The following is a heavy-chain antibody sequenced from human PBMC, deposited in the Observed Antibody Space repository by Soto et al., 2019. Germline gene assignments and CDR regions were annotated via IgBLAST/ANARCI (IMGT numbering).Heavy chain of an antibody. J-gene: IGHJ3*02. Sequence: GGSLRLSCAASGFTFSNAWMSWVRQAPGKGLEWVGRIKSKTDGGTTDYAAPVKGRFTISREDSKTTLYLQMNSLKTEGTAVYYGTSDGGAFDIWGQGTMVTVSS. CDR1: GFTFSNAW. CDR3: TSDGGAFDI. CDR2: IKSKTDGGTT. V-gene: IGHV3-15*01.